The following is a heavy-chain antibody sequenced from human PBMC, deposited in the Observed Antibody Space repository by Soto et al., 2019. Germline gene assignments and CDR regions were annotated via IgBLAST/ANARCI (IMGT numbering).Heavy chain of an antibody. CDR3: VHHGGVPYYHDF. J-gene: IGHJ4*02. CDR2: IFYSGST. Sequence: QVQLQESGPGLVNPSGTLSLTCAVSGGSLSSSSWWSWVRQPPGKTLEWLGEIFYSGSTKYNPSLNSRVTISADQFKNDFSLRLSSVTAADTAVYYCVHHGGVPYYHDFWGQGMLVTVSS. V-gene: IGHV4-4*02. D-gene: IGHD2-8*01. CDR1: GGSLSSSSW.